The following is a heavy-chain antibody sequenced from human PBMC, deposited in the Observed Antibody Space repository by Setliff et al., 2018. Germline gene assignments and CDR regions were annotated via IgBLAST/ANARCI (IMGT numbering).Heavy chain of an antibody. CDR1: GYTFSNYG. CDR2: ISAHNGYI. J-gene: IGHJ5*02. CDR3: ARDRATVVAPPTSTLFDP. D-gene: IGHD2-2*01. V-gene: IGHV1-18*01. Sequence: ASVKVSCKASGYTFSNYGISWVRQAPGQGLGWMGWISAHNGYIVYAQKLQGRVTMTTDTSANTAYVELRSLRSDDTAVCYCARDRATVVAPPTSTLFDPWGQGTLVTVSS.